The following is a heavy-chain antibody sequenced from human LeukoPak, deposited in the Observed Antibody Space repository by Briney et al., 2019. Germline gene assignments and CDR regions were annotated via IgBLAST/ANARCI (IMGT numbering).Heavy chain of an antibody. D-gene: IGHD4-17*01. V-gene: IGHV3-48*01. J-gene: IGHJ6*03. Sequence: GGSLRLSCAASGFTFSSYSMNWVRQAPGRGLEWVSYISSTSSPIYYADSVKGRFTISRDTAKNSLYLQMNSLRAEDTAVYSCARGDYGDYWNYYYMDVWGKGTTVTVSS. CDR3: ARGDYGDYWNYYYMDV. CDR2: ISSTSSPI. CDR1: GFTFSSYS.